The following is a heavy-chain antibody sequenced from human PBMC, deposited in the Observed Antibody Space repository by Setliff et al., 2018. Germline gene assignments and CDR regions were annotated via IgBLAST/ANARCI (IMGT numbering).Heavy chain of an antibody. V-gene: IGHV1-46*01. D-gene: IGHD6-13*01. Sequence: ASVKVSCKASGYTFTSHYMHWVRQAPGLGLEWMGTINPSSGRTSYAQKFQGRVTMTRDTSTSTVYMDMSSLRSEDTAVYYCARGGGSSSWYDAFDIWGQGTMVTVSS. CDR2: INPSSGRT. CDR1: GYTFTSHY. J-gene: IGHJ3*02. CDR3: ARGGGSSSWYDAFDI.